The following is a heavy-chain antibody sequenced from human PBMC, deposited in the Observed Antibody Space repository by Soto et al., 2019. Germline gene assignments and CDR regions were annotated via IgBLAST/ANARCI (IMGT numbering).Heavy chain of an antibody. D-gene: IGHD1-26*01. J-gene: IGHJ4*02. CDR3: ARVLLGSYYFEY. Sequence: QVQLQESGTGLVKPSETLSLTCTVSGGSVSSGAYYWTWIRQPPVKGLEWIGHIYYTGSTNSTPSLNSLVTISVDTSKNQCSLRLSSVTAADTAVYYCARVLLGSYYFEYWGQGTLVTVSS. CDR2: IYYTGST. V-gene: IGHV4-61*08. CDR1: GGSVSSGAYY.